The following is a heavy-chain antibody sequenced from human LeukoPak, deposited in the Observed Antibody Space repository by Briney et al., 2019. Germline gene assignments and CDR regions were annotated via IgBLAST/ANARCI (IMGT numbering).Heavy chain of an antibody. D-gene: IGHD3-10*01. J-gene: IGHJ3*02. CDR2: ISWNSGSI. Sequence: PGRSLRLSCAASGFTFDDYAMHWVRQAPGKGLEWVSGISWNSGSIGYADSVKGRFTISRDNAKNSLYLQMNSLRAEDTALYYCAKDLNYGSGIPDAFDIWGQGTMVTVSS. CDR3: AKDLNYGSGIPDAFDI. CDR1: GFTFDDYA. V-gene: IGHV3-9*01.